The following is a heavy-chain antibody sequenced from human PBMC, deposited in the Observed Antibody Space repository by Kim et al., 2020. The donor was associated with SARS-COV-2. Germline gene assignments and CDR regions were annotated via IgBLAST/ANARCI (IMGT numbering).Heavy chain of an antibody. CDR1: GGSISSGGYY. V-gene: IGHV4-31*03. J-gene: IGHJ3*02. Sequence: SETLSLTCTVSGGSISSGGYYWSWIRQHPGKGLEWIGYIYYSGSTYYNPSLKSRVTISVDTSKNQFSLKMSSVTAAATAVYCCARVGVIFVVVINAFDI. D-gene: IGHD3-3*01. CDR2: IYYSGST. CDR3: ARVGVIFVVVINAFDI.